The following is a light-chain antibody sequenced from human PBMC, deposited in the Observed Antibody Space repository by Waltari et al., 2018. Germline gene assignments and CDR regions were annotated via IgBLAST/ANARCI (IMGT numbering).Light chain of an antibody. Sequence: DIQMTKSPTSLSASVGDTVTITCRASQTTNNYLNWYQQRAGKAPKLLIYAASSLQSGVPSRFSGSGSGTDFTLTISSLQPEDSATYFCQQSSNIPYTFGQGTNLQIK. CDR3: QQSSNIPYT. CDR1: QTTNNY. V-gene: IGKV1-39*01. J-gene: IGKJ2*01. CDR2: AAS.